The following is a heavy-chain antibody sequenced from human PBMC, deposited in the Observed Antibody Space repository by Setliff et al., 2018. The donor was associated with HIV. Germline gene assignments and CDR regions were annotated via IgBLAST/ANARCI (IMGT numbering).Heavy chain of an antibody. V-gene: IGHV2-5*01. J-gene: IGHJ4*02. CDR3: AHRPLSADDFDY. CDR1: GFSLNTPGLG. Sequence: SGPTLVNPTQTLTLTCTFSGFSLNTPGLGVGWIRQPPGEALEWLALIYWNNDKRYNPSLGSRLSITKDTSKNLVVLVMTNMDAVDTATYYCAHRPLSADDFDYWGQG. CDR2: IYWNNDK.